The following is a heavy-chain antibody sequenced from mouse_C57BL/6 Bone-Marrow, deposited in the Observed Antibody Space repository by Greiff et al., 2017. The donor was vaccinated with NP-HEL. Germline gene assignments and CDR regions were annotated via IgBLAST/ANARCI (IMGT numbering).Heavy chain of an antibody. CDR3: ARATVYYDYDVGFAY. J-gene: IGHJ3*01. CDR1: GFTFSDYG. V-gene: IGHV5-17*01. D-gene: IGHD2-4*01. Sequence: EVKLVESGGGLVKPGGSLKLSCAASGFTFSDYGMHWVRQAPEKGLEWVAYISSGSSTIYYADTVKGRFTISRDNAKNTLFLQMTSLRSEDTAMYYCARATVYYDYDVGFAYWGQGTLVTVSA. CDR2: ISSGSSTI.